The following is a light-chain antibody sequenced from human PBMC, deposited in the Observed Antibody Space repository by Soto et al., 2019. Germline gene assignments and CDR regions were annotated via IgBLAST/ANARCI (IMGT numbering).Light chain of an antibody. CDR2: GAS. J-gene: IGKJ1*01. V-gene: IGKV3-20*01. Sequence: EIVLTQSPGTLSLSPGERATLSCRASQSVNNNYLAWYQQKPGQAPRLLIYGASSRATGIPDRFSGSGSGTDFTLTISRLEPEDFAVYYCQHYNNWPPWTFGQGTKVEIK. CDR1: QSVNNNY. CDR3: QHYNNWPPWT.